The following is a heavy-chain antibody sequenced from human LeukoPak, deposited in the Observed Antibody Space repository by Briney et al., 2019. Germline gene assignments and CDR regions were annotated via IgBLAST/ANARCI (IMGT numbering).Heavy chain of an antibody. CDR1: GFTFSNYN. D-gene: IGHD3-22*01. CDR2: TTSISNNI. J-gene: IGHJ5*02. Sequence: GGSLRLSCAASGFTFSNYNMNWVRQAPGKGLEWVSYTTSISNNIYYADSVKGRFTISRDNANSSLYLQMNSLRVEDTAVYYCARDTSGFGRFDTWGQGTLVTVSS. V-gene: IGHV3-48*01. CDR3: ARDTSGFGRFDT.